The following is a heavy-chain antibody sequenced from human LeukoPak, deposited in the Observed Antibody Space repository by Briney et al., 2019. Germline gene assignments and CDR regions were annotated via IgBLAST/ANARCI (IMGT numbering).Heavy chain of an antibody. J-gene: IGHJ4*02. CDR1: GYSFTTYD. Sequence: ASVKVSCKASGYSFTTYDINWVRQAPGQGLEWMGWMNPNSGKTNFAQKFQGRVTMTRTTSISTAYMEGSSLRSEDTAVCYCARGLSPSDYWGQGTLVTVSS. CDR2: MNPNSGKT. V-gene: IGHV1-8*01. CDR3: ARGLSPSDY.